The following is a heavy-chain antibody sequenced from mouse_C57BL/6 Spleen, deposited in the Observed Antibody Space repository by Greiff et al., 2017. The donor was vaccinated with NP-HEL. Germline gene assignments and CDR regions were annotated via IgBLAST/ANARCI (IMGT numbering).Heavy chain of an antibody. CDR1: GYAFSSSW. D-gene: IGHD1-1*01. V-gene: IGHV1-82*01. CDR2: IYPGDGDT. CDR3: ARRIFITTVVRDFDY. Sequence: QVQLKESGPELVKPGASVKISCKASGYAFSSSWMNWVKQRPGKGLEWIGRIYPGDGDTNYNGKFKGKATLTADKSSSTAYMQLSSLTSEDSAVYFCARRIFITTVVRDFDYWGQGTTLTVSS. J-gene: IGHJ2*01.